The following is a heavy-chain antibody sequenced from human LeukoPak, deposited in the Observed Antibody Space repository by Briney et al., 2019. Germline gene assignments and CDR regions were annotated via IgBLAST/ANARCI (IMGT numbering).Heavy chain of an antibody. D-gene: IGHD3-10*01. CDR1: GYSISSGYY. Sequence: PSETLSLTCTVSGYSISSGYYWGWIRQPPGKGLEWIGSIYHSGSTYYNPSLKSRVTISVDTSKNQFSLKLSSVAAADTAVYYCARAKVRGVHGYWGQGTLVTVSS. V-gene: IGHV4-38-2*02. J-gene: IGHJ4*02. CDR2: IYHSGST. CDR3: ARAKVRGVHGY.